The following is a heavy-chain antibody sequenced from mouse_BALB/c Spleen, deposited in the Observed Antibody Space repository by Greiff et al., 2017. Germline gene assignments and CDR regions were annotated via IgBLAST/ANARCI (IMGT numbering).Heavy chain of an antibody. CDR2: IWAGGST. V-gene: IGHV2-9*02. D-gene: IGHD2-3*01. CDR1: GFSLTSYG. CDR3: ARFYDGYYTWFAY. Sequence: VKLVESGPGLVAPSQSLSITCTVSGFSLTSYGVHWVRQPPGKGLEWLGVIWAGGSTNYNSALMSRLSISKDNSKSQVFLKMNSLQTDDTAMYYCARFYDGYYTWFAYWGQGTLVTVSA. J-gene: IGHJ3*01.